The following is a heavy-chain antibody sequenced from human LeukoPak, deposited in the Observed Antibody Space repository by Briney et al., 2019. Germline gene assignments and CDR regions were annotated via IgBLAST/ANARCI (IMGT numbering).Heavy chain of an antibody. CDR3: ARASWLGPFDY. Sequence: PSETLSLTCTVSGGSISSGSYYWSWIRQPAGKGLERIGRIYTSGSTNYNPSLKSRVTISVDTSKNQFSLKLSSVTAADTAVYYCARASWLGPFDYWGQGTLVTVSS. D-gene: IGHD6-13*01. V-gene: IGHV4-61*02. CDR2: IYTSGST. J-gene: IGHJ4*02. CDR1: GGSISSGSYY.